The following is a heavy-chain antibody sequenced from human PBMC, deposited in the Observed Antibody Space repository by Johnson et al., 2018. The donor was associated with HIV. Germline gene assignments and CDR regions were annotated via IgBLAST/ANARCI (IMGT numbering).Heavy chain of an antibody. CDR2: ISYDGSNK. CDR3: ARTRHNYEAFDI. D-gene: IGHD1-20*01. Sequence: QVQLVESGGGVVQPGRSLRLSCAASGFTFSSYAMHWVRQAPGKGLEWVAVISYDGSNKYYADSVKGRFTISRDNSKNTLYLQMNSLRAEDTAVYYCARTRHNYEAFDIWGQGTMVTVSS. V-gene: IGHV3-30-3*01. CDR1: GFTFSSYA. J-gene: IGHJ3*02.